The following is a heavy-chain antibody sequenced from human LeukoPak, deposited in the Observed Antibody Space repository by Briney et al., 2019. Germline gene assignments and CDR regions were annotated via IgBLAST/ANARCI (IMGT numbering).Heavy chain of an antibody. V-gene: IGHV3-21*04. Sequence: GGSLRLSCAASGFTFSSYSMNWVRQAPGKGLEWVSSISSSSYIYYADSVKGRFTISRDNSKNILYLQMNSLRVDDTAVYYCAKDHFEVRGSAWYRGYYFDFWGQGTLVTLSS. J-gene: IGHJ4*02. CDR1: GFTFSSYS. D-gene: IGHD6-19*01. CDR2: ISSSSYI. CDR3: AKDHFEVRGSAWYRGYYFDF.